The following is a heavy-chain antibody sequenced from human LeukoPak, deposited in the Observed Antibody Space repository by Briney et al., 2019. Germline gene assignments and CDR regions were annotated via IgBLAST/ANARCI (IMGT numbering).Heavy chain of an antibody. CDR2: IYFSGST. D-gene: IGHD2-8*01. Sequence: SETLSLTCTVSGGSISSGDYYWSWIRQHPGKGLEWIGYIYFSGSTYYNPSLKSRITISVDTSTNQFSLKLSSVTAADTAVYYCTRSTNLEAFDIWGQGTMVTVSS. CDR1: GGSISSGDYY. V-gene: IGHV4-31*03. J-gene: IGHJ3*02. CDR3: TRSTNLEAFDI.